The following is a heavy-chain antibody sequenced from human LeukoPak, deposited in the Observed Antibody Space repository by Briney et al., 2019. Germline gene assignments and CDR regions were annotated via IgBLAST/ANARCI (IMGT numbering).Heavy chain of an antibody. D-gene: IGHD3-22*01. CDR3: ARHVRITMIVVVITPDY. J-gene: IGHJ4*02. CDR1: GGSLSSSSYY. V-gene: IGHV4-39*01. Sequence: SETLSLTCTVSGGSLSSSSYYWGWIRQPPGKGLEWIGSIYYSGSTYYNPSLKSRVTISVDTSKNQFSLKLSSVTAADTAVYYCARHVRITMIVVVITPDYWGQGNLVTVSS. CDR2: IYYSGST.